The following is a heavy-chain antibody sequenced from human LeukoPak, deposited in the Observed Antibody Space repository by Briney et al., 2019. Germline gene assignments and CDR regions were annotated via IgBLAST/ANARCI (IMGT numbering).Heavy chain of an antibody. Sequence: GRSLRLSCGASGFTFSSYGMHWVRQAPGKGLEWVAVISYDGGNKYYADSAKGRFTISRDNSKNTLYLQMNSLRAEDTAVYYCAKEWTSARGGVKFDYWGQGTLVTVSS. J-gene: IGHJ4*02. V-gene: IGHV3-30*18. D-gene: IGHD3-16*01. CDR1: GFTFSSYG. CDR3: AKEWTSARGGVKFDY. CDR2: ISYDGGNK.